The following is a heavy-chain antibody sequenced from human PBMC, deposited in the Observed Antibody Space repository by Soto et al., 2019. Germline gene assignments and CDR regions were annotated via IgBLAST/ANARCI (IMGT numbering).Heavy chain of an antibody. CDR2: ISGSGDST. V-gene: IGHV3-23*01. Sequence: GGSLRLSCAASGFTFSSYAMSWVRQAPGKGLEWVSAISGSGDSTYYADSVKGRFTISRDNSKNTLYLQMNSLRAEVTAVYYCAKATDSPGIAAAGTFDYWGQGTLVTVSS. CDR1: GFTFSSYA. J-gene: IGHJ4*02. D-gene: IGHD6-13*01. CDR3: AKATDSPGIAAAGTFDY.